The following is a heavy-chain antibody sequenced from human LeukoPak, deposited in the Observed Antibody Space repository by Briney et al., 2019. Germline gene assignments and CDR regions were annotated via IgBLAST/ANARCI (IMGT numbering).Heavy chain of an antibody. J-gene: IGHJ4*02. CDR2: IYWNDDE. V-gene: IGHV2-5*01. D-gene: IGHD4-11*01. CDR1: GFSLSTSGVG. CDR3: AHTTTVVLGFDY. Sequence: SGPTLVKPTQTLTLTCTFSGFSLSTSGVGVGWIRQPPGKALESLAFIYWNDDEPYSPSLKSRLTITKDTSKNQVVLTMTNMYPVDTATYFCAHTTTVVLGFDYWGQRTLVTVSS.